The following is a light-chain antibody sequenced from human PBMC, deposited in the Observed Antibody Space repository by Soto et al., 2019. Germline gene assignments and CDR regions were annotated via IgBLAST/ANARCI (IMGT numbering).Light chain of an antibody. CDR3: SSFTSSSTPRV. CDR2: EVS. CDR1: SSDVGSYDL. V-gene: IGLV2-14*02. J-gene: IGLJ3*02. Sequence: QSVLTQPASVSGSPGQSITISCTGTSSDVGSYDLVSWYQHHPGTAPKLMIYEVSNRPSGVSNRFSGSKSGNTASLTISGLQAEDEADYYCSSFTSSSTPRVFGGGTKLTVL.